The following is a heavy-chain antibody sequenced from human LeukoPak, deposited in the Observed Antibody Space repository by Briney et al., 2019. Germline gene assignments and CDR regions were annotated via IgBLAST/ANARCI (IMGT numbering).Heavy chain of an antibody. D-gene: IGHD6-13*01. V-gene: IGHV3-11*01. CDR3: ASRRRAAAGTSY. CDR2: ISSSGSTI. CDR1: GFTVSSNY. Sequence: GGSLRLSCAASGFTVSSNYMSWVRQAPGKGLEWVSYISSSGSTIYYADSVKGRFTISRDNAKNSLYLQMNSLRAEDTAVYYCASRRRAAAGTSYWGQGTLVTVSS. J-gene: IGHJ4*02.